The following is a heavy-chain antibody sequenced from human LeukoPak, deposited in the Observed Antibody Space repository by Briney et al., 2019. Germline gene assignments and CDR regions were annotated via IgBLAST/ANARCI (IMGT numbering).Heavy chain of an antibody. V-gene: IGHV3-30-3*01. CDR3: ARDVSSGYSGYEWVDYFDY. CDR2: ISYDGSNK. J-gene: IGHJ4*02. Sequence: GGSLRLSCAASGFTFSSYAMHWVRQAPGKGLEWVAVISYDGSNKHYADSVKGRFTISRDNSKNTLYLQMNSLRAEDTAVYYCARDVSSGYSGYEWVDYFDYWGQGTLVTVSS. D-gene: IGHD5-12*01. CDR1: GFTFSSYA.